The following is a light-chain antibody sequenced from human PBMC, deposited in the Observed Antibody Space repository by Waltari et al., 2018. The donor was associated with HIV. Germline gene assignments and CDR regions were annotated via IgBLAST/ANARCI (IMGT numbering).Light chain of an antibody. CDR1: QNIKNF. CDR3: QQSYSSPT. Sequence: DIQTTQSPSSLSASVGDRVTITCRASQNIKNFLNWYQQKPGKAPNILIYTATTLQSGVPSRFNGSGSGTDFTLTITGLQREDFAVYFCQQSYSSPTFGPGTTLDIK. V-gene: IGKV1-39*01. J-gene: IGKJ3*01. CDR2: TAT.